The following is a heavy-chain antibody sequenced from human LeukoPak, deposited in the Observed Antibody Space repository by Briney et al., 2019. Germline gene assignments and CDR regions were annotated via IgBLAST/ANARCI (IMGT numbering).Heavy chain of an antibody. J-gene: IGHJ4*02. Sequence: GGSLRLSCAASGFTFSNAWMTWVRQAPGKGLEWVARIKSRKDGETTDYAAPVNGRFTISRDDSVNTVYLQMQSLNTEDTAVYYCSKGAPSGSFYDYWGQGTLVTVSS. CDR3: SKGAPSGSFYDY. D-gene: IGHD1-26*01. V-gene: IGHV3-15*01. CDR2: IKSRKDGETT. CDR1: GFTFSNAW.